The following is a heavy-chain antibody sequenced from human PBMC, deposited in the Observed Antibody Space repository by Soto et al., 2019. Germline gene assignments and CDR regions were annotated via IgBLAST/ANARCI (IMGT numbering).Heavy chain of an antibody. V-gene: IGHV3-30*18. CDR1: GFTFSSYG. CDR2: ISYDGSNK. J-gene: IGHJ4*02. CDR3: AKDPRGGSRLGYYFDY. Sequence: QVQLVEAGGGVVQPGRSLRLSCAASGFTFSSYGMHWVRQAPGKGLEWVAVISYDGSNKYYADSVKGRFTISRDNSKNTLYLQMNSLRAEDTAVYYCAKDPRGGSRLGYYFDYWGQGTLVTVSS. D-gene: IGHD1-26*01.